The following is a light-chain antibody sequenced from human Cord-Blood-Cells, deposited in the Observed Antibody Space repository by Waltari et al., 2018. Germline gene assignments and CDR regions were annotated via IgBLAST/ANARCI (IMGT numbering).Light chain of an antibody. J-gene: IGKJ3*01. CDR2: GAS. Sequence: EIVMTQPPATLSVSPGERATLSCRASQSVSSNLAWYQQHPGQAPRLLIYGASTRATGIPARFSGSGSGTEFTLTISSLQSEDFAVYYCQQYNNWPLFTFGPGTKVDIK. CDR1: QSVSSN. CDR3: QQYNNWPLFT. V-gene: IGKV3-15*01.